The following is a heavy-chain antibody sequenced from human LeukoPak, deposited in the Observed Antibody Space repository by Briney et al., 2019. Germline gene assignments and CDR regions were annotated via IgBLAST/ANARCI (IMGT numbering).Heavy chain of an antibody. D-gene: IGHD5-12*01. J-gene: IGHJ4*02. V-gene: IGHV4-4*02. CDR3: ARRGYSGYEAYFDY. CDR1: GASISSSAR. Sequence: PSGTLSLTCAVSGASISSSARWSWVRQFPGKGLEWIGEVYHGGSTNYNPSLKSRVTISLDNSNNHFSLRLSSVTAADTARHYCARRGYSGYEAYFDYWGQGTLVTVSS. CDR2: VYHGGST.